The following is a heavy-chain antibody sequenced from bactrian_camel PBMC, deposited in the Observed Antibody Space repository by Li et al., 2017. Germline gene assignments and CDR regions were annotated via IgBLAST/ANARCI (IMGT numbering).Heavy chain of an antibody. CDR2: IYSDVSVT. CDR3: MPLPGSYCYDEYHG. D-gene: IGHD2*01. CDR1: GFRFSGFGFSSSD. Sequence: HVQLVESGGGLVQPGGSLRLSCAASGFRFSGFGFSSSDMSWVRQAPGKGLEWVSSIYSDVSVTYYADSVKGRFTISRDNARNAVYLQMNSLKPEDTATYYCMPLPGSYCYDEYHGWGPGTQVTVS. J-gene: IGHJ4*01. V-gene: IGHV3S5*01.